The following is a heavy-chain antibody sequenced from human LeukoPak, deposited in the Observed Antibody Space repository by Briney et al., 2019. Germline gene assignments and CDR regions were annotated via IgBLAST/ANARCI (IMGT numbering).Heavy chain of an antibody. V-gene: IGHV1-2*02. CDR3: ARYYCGGGSCHYFDY. CDR1: GYTFTGYY. D-gene: IGHD2-15*01. J-gene: IGHJ4*02. CDR2: INPNSGGT. Sequence: GASVKVSCKASGYTFTGYYMHWVRQASGQGLEWMGGINPNSGGTNYAQKFQGRVTMTRDTSISTAYMELNRLRSDDTAVYYCARYYCGGGSCHYFDYWGQGTLVTVSS.